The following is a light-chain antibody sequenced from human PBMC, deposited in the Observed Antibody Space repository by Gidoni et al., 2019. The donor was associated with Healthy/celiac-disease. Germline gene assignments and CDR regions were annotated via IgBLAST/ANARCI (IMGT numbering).Light chain of an antibody. CDR1: HIDSSY. V-gene: IGKV3-11*01. Sequence: EFVLTQSPATLSLSPGERATLSCRASHIDSSYLASYQQKPGQAPRLLIYDASNRATGIPARFSGSGSGTEFTLTISSLEPEDFAVYYCQQRSNWPLVTFGQGTKLEIK. CDR3: QQRSNWPLVT. J-gene: IGKJ2*01. CDR2: DAS.